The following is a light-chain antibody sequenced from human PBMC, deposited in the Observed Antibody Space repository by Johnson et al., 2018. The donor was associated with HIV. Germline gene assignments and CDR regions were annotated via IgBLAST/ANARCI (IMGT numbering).Light chain of an antibody. Sequence: QSVLTQPPSVSAAPGQKVTISCSGSSSNIGKNYVSWYQQLPGTAPKVLIYENNKRPSGIPDRFSGSKSGTSATLGITGLQTGDEADYYCGTWDSRLRAGFYFFGTVTKVTVL. J-gene: IGLJ1*01. V-gene: IGLV1-51*02. CDR2: ENN. CDR3: GTWDSRLRAGFYF. CDR1: SSNIGKNY.